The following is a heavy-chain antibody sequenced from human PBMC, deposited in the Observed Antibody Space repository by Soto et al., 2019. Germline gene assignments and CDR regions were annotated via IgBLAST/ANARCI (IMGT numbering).Heavy chain of an antibody. Sequence: QVQLVQSGAEVKKPGSSVKVSCKASGGTFSSYTISWVRQAPGQGLEWMGRIIPILGIANYAQKFQGRVTITADKSTSTAYMGLSSLRSEDTAVYYCASPIVVVPAANNDAFDIWGQGTMVTVSS. CDR2: IIPILGIA. V-gene: IGHV1-69*02. CDR1: GGTFSSYT. J-gene: IGHJ3*02. CDR3: ASPIVVVPAANNDAFDI. D-gene: IGHD2-2*01.